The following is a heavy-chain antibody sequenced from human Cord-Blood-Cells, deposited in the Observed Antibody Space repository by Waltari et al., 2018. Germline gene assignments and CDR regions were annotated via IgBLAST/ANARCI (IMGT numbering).Heavy chain of an antibody. V-gene: IGHV3-73*02. CDR3: TRLYNWNDFGY. D-gene: IGHD1-1*01. CDR2: IRSKANSYAT. J-gene: IGHJ4*02. CDR1: GFTFSGSA. Sequence: EVQLVESGGGLVQPGGSLKLSCAASGFTFSGSAMHWVRQASGKGVEWVGRIRSKANSYATAYAASVKGRFTISRDDSKNTAYLQMNNLKTEDTAVYYCTRLYNWNDFGYWGQGTLVTVSS.